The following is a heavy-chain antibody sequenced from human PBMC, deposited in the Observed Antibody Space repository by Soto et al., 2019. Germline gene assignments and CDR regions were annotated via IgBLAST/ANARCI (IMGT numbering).Heavy chain of an antibody. Sequence: QVQLVQSGAEVKKPGASVKVSCKASGCTFTSYGISWVRQAPGQGLEWMGWISAYNGNTNYAQKLQGRVTMTTDTSTSTADMEPRSLRSDYTAVYDCARVNVDADYYGSGIDYWGQGTLVPVSS. D-gene: IGHD3-10*01. CDR2: ISAYNGNT. CDR1: GCTFTSYG. J-gene: IGHJ4*02. V-gene: IGHV1-18*01. CDR3: ARVNVDADYYGSGIDY.